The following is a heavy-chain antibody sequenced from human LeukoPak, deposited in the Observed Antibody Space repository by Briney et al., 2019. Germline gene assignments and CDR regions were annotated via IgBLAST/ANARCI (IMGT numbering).Heavy chain of an antibody. V-gene: IGHV1-2*02. CDR1: GYTFTGYY. CDR2: INPNSGGT. J-gene: IGHJ5*02. CDR3: ARWYYYDSSAPRWFDP. D-gene: IGHD3-22*01. Sequence: ASVKVSCKASGYTFTGYYMHWVRQAPGQGLEWMGWINPNSGGTNYAQKFQGRVSMTRDTSISTAYKELSRLRSDDTAVYYCARWYYYDSSAPRWFDPWGQGTLVTVSS.